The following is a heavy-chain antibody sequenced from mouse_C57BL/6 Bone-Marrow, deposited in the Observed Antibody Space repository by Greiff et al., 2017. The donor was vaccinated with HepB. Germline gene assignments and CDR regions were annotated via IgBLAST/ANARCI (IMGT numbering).Heavy chain of an antibody. Sequence: VQLQQPGAELVKPGASVKLSCKASGYTFTSYWMQWVKQRPGQGLEWIGEIDPSDSYTNYNQKFKGKATLTVDTSSSTAYMQLSSLTSEDAAVYYCASPCGSSFAYWGQGTLVTVSA. V-gene: IGHV1-50*01. CDR3: ASPCGSSFAY. CDR2: IDPSDSYT. D-gene: IGHD1-1*01. CDR1: GYTFTSYW. J-gene: IGHJ3*01.